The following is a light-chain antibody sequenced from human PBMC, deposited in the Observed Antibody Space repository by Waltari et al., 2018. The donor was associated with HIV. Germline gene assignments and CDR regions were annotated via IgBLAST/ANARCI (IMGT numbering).Light chain of an antibody. J-gene: IGKJ3*01. CDR3: QQLNSYLGFT. Sequence: DIQLTQSPSFLSASLGDRVTITCRASQGISSYLAWYQQKPGKAPKLLIYAASTLQRGVPSRFSGSRSGTEFTLTISSLQPEDFATYYCQQLNSYLGFTFGPGTKVDIK. CDR2: AAS. CDR1: QGISSY. V-gene: IGKV1-9*01.